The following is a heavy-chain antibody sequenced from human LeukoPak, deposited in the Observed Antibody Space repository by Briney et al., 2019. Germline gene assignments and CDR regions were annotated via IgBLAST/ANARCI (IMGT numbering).Heavy chain of an antibody. CDR1: GFTFSDYY. J-gene: IGHJ4*02. CDR2: ISSSGSTI. V-gene: IGHV3-11*01. Sequence: GGSLRLSCAASGFTFSDYYMSWIRQAPGKGLEWVSYISSSGSTIYYADSVKGRFTISRDNAKNSLYLQMNSLRAEDTALYYCAKDVAAAGYFDYWGQGTLVTVSS. D-gene: IGHD6-13*01. CDR3: AKDVAAAGYFDY.